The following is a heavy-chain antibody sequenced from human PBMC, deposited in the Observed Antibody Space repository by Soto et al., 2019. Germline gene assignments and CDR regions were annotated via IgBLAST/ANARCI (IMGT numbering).Heavy chain of an antibody. CDR2: ISYDGSNK. D-gene: IGHD3-22*01. Sequence: QVQLVESGGGVVQPGRSLRLSCAASGFTFSSYAMHWVRQAPGKGLEWVAVISYDGSNKYYADSVKGRFTISRDNSKNTLYLQMNSLRAEDMAVYYCARFDSSGYFDYWGQGTLVTVSS. V-gene: IGHV3-30-3*01. J-gene: IGHJ4*02. CDR1: GFTFSSYA. CDR3: ARFDSSGYFDY.